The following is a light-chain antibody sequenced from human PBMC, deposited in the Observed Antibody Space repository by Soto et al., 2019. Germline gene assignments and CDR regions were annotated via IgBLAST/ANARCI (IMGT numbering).Light chain of an antibody. CDR3: QSYDSSLSVLYV. J-gene: IGLJ1*01. Sequence: QSVLTQPPSVSGAPGQRVTISYTGSSSNIGAGYEVHWFQQLPGTAPKLLIYGNTNRPSGVPDRFSGSKSDTSASLAITGLQPEDEADYYCQSYDSSLSVLYVFGTGTKLTVL. V-gene: IGLV1-40*01. CDR2: GNT. CDR1: SSNIGAGYE.